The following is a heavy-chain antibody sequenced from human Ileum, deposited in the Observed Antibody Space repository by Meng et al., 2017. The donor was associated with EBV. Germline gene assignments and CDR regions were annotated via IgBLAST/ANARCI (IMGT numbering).Heavy chain of an antibody. J-gene: IGHJ5*02. CDR2: IYYSGRT. CDR1: GGPINSSSYY. CDR3: ARPIAAAGWFDP. D-gene: IGHD6-13*01. V-gene: IGHV4-39*01. Sequence: LQLQRPGPGRVKPSETLSLTCTVSGGPINSSSYYWGWIRQPPGKGLAWIGSIYYSGRTYYNPSLKSRVTISVDTSKNQFSLKLSSVTAADTAVYYCARPIAAAGWFDPWGQGTLVTVSS.